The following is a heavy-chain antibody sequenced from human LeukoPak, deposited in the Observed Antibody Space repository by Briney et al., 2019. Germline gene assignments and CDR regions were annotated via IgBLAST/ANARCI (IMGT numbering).Heavy chain of an antibody. V-gene: IGHV3-30*02. CDR1: GFSFSRYD. D-gene: IGHD3-3*01. CDR3: AKDRQTITIFGVVNTPRANFDY. CDR2: IRYDGSNK. Sequence: GSLRLSCAASGFSFSRYDIHWVRQAPGKGLEWVAFIRYDGSNKNYADSVKGRFTISRDNFMSTVYLQMNSLRAEDTAVYYCAKDRQTITIFGVVNTPRANFDYWGQGALVTVSS. J-gene: IGHJ4*02.